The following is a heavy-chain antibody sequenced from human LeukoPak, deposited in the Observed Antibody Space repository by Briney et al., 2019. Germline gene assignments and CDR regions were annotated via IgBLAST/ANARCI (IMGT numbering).Heavy chain of an antibody. Sequence: SETLSLTCAVYGGSLSGYYWSWIRQPPGQGLEWIGEVDHSGSPNYNPSLKSRVTMSADTSKNQFSLKMTSVTAADTAVYYCARGSRDLTWHDNHLTNTWFDPWGQGTLVTVSS. J-gene: IGHJ5*02. CDR2: VDHSGSP. CDR1: GGSLSGYY. D-gene: IGHD1-14*01. V-gene: IGHV4-34*01. CDR3: ARGSRDLTWHDNHLTNTWFDP.